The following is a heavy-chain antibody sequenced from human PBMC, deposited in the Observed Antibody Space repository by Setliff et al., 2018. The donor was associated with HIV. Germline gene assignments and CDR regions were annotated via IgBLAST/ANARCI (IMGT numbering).Heavy chain of an antibody. D-gene: IGHD2-15*01. CDR2: IYTSGST. CDR1: GGSISSGSYY. Sequence: SETLSLTCTVSGGSISSGSYYWSWIRQPAGKGLEWIGHIYTSGSTNYNPSLRSRVTISVDTSKNQFSLKLSSVTAADTAVYYCARDRLYCSGGSCYSVGPNDVFDIWGQGAMVTVSS. J-gene: IGHJ3*02. CDR3: ARDRLYCSGGSCYSVGPNDVFDI. V-gene: IGHV4-61*09.